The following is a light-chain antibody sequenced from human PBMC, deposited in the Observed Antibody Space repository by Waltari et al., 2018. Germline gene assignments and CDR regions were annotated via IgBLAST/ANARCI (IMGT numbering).Light chain of an antibody. CDR2: DPS. CDR3: QQRSSWPLT. V-gene: IGKV3-11*01. Sequence: EIVLIQSPATLALSPGERATLSCRASQSVRNYLAWFQQKPGQVPRLLIYDPSNRGTGVPARFSGSGSGTEFTLTISSLESEDFAVYYCQQRSSWPLTFGGGTKVQIK. J-gene: IGKJ4*01. CDR1: QSVRNY.